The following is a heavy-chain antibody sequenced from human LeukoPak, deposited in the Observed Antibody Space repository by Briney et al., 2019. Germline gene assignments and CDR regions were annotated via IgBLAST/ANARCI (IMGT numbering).Heavy chain of an antibody. CDR3: ARDRGMVRGVIYYFDY. V-gene: IGHV4-59*01. Sequence: PSETLSLTCTVSGGSISSYYWSWIRQPPGKGLEWIGYIYYSWSTNYNPSLKSRATIPVDTSKNQFSLKLSSVTAAETAVYYCARDRGMVRGVIYYFDYWGQGTLVTVSS. CDR1: GGSISSYY. D-gene: IGHD3-10*01. CDR2: IYYSWST. J-gene: IGHJ4*02.